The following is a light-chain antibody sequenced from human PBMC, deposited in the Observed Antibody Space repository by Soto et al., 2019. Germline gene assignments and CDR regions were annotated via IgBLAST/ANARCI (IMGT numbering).Light chain of an antibody. CDR2: KAS. CDR1: QKIERW. Sequence: DIQMTQSPCTLSASVVDGFTITFLASQKIERWLAWYQQKPCKAPKLLIYKASILEGGVPSRFSGSGSGTEVTLSISNLQPDDFASYCCQQYNTYPWTFGQGTKV. V-gene: IGKV1-5*03. CDR3: QQYNTYPWT. J-gene: IGKJ1*01.